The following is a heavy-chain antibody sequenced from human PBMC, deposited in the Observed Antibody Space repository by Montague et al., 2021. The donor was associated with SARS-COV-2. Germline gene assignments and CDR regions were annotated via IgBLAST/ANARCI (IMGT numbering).Heavy chain of an antibody. D-gene: IGHD3-3*01. CDR3: ARRPGASYYVFWSGGFDI. Sequence: SETLSLTCTVSGGSVNSGSYSWDWIRQPPGKGLEWIGSIHYSGSTSYNPSLKSRVTISIDTSKNHFSLRVNSVTAADSAVYCCARRPGASYYVFWSGGFDIWGQGTMVTVS. J-gene: IGHJ3*02. V-gene: IGHV4-39*01. CDR2: IHYSGST. CDR1: GGSVNSGSYS.